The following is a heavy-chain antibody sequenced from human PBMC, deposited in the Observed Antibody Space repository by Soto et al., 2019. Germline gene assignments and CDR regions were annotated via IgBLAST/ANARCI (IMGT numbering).Heavy chain of an antibody. D-gene: IGHD3-10*01. CDR2: INHSGST. Sequence: QVQLQQWGAGLLKPSETLSLTCAVYGGSFSGYYWSWIRQPPGKGREWIGEINHSGSTNYNPSLKSRVTISVDTSKNQFSLKLSSVTSADTAVYYCARGLGAYYYGSGSYYLNYYYYMDVWGKGTTVTVSS. V-gene: IGHV4-34*01. CDR1: GGSFSGYY. CDR3: ARGLGAYYYGSGSYYLNYYYYMDV. J-gene: IGHJ6*03.